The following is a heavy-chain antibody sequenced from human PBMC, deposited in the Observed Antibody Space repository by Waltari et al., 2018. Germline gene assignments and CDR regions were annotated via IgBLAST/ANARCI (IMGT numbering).Heavy chain of an antibody. CDR1: GGSISDHY. CDR2: MYYGGST. CDR3: VRQFGSSSEMYYYGMDA. D-gene: IGHD1-26*01. J-gene: IGHJ5*02. V-gene: IGHV4-59*11. Sequence: QVHLQESGPGLVKPSETLSLTCTVSGGSISDHYWSWTRQPPGKELEWIGHMYYGGSTKYKPALKSRVTISVDTSRNQFSLNLSSMTAADTAVYYCVRQFGSSSEMYYYGMDAWGQGTLVTVSS.